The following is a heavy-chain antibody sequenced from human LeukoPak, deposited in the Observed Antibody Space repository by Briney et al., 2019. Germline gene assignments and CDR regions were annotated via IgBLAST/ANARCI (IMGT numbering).Heavy chain of an antibody. CDR3: ATYDPRGYYYYGMDV. Sequence: PGGSLRLSCAASGFTVSSNYMSWVRQAPGKGLEWVSVIYSGGSTYYADSVKGRFTISRHNSKNTLYLQMNSLRAEDTAVYYCATYDPRGYYYYGMDVWGQGTTVTVSS. D-gene: IGHD3-22*01. V-gene: IGHV3-53*04. CDR1: GFTVSSNY. CDR2: IYSGGST. J-gene: IGHJ6*02.